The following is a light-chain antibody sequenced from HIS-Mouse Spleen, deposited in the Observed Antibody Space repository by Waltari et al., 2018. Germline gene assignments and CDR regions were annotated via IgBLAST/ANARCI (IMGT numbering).Light chain of an antibody. J-gene: IGLJ3*02. CDR1: RSDVGSYNL. CDR3: CSYAGSSTWV. Sequence: QSALTQPASVSGSPGQSITISCTGTRSDVGSYNLVSWYQQHPGKAPKLMLYEGSKRPAGVSNRVSGAKSGNTGSLTISELQAEDEADYYCCSYAGSSTWVFGGGTKLTVL. CDR2: EGS. V-gene: IGLV2-23*01.